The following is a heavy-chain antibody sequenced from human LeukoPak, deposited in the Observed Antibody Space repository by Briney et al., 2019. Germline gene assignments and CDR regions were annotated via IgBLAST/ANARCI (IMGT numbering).Heavy chain of an antibody. Sequence: ASVKVSCKASGGTFSSYAISWVRQAPGQGLEWMGGIIPIFGTANYAQKFQGRVTMTTDESTSTAYMELSSPRSEDTAVYYCARNYFTGYPNWFDPWGQRTLVTVSS. CDR1: GGTFSSYA. CDR2: IIPIFGTA. D-gene: IGHD3-9*01. V-gene: IGHV1-69*05. CDR3: ARNYFTGYPNWFDP. J-gene: IGHJ5*02.